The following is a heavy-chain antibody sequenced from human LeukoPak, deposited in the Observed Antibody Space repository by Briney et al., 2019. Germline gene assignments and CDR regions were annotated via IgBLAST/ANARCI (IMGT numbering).Heavy chain of an antibody. CDR3: ARDAAGYSSSWYFSFDY. CDR1: GYTFTDSY. CDR2: INPNSGDP. J-gene: IGHJ4*02. Sequence: ASVKVSCKTSGYTFTDSYIHWVRQAPGQGLEWMGRINPNSGDPDYPQKFQGRVTMTRDTSISTAYMELSRLISDDTAVYYCARDAAGYSSSWYFSFDYWGQGTLVTVSS. V-gene: IGHV1-2*06. D-gene: IGHD6-13*01.